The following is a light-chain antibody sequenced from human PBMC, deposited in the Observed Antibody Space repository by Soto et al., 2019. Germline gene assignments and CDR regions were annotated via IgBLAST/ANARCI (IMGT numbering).Light chain of an antibody. J-gene: IGLJ1*01. Sequence: QSALTQPASVSGSPGQSITISCTGTSSDVGNYNLVSWYQQHPGKAPKLIIYDDSKRPSGVSNRFSGSKSGSTASLTIPGLQAEDEADYYCCSYAVSITYVYGTGTKVTVL. V-gene: IGLV2-23*01. CDR2: DDS. CDR1: SSDVGNYNL. CDR3: CSYAVSITYV.